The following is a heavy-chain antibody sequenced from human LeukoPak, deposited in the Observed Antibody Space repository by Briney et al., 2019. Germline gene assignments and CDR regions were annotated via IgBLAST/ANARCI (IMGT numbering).Heavy chain of an antibody. CDR3: ARAYSSTWYDSPLDY. J-gene: IGHJ4*02. CDR2: IDSAGDP. V-gene: IGHV3-13*05. Sequence: PGGSLRLSCAASGFTFSSYDMHWVRQATGKGLEWVSAIDSAGDPYYPGSVKGRFTISRENAKNSLYLQMNSLRAGDTAVYYCARAYSSTWYDSPLDYWGQGTLVTVPS. CDR1: GFTFSSYD. D-gene: IGHD6-13*01.